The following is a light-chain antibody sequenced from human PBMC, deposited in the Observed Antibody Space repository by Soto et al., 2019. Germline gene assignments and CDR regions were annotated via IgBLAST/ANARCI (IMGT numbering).Light chain of an antibody. V-gene: IGKV3-20*01. CDR2: GAS. CDR1: QSVSSNY. CDR3: QQYGSSPRT. J-gene: IGKJ1*01. Sequence: EIVLTQSPGTLSLSPGERATLSCRASQSVSSNYLTWYQQKPGQAPRLLIYGASSRATGIPDRFSGRGSGPDFTLTISRLEPEDFAVYYCQQYGSSPRTFGQGTKVDIK.